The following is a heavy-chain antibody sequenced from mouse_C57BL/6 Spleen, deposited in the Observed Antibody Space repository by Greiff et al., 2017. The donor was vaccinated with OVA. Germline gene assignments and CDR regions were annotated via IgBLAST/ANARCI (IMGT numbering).Heavy chain of an antibody. J-gene: IGHJ4*01. CDR3: ARDDYDGSSYAMDY. V-gene: IGHV1-72*01. D-gene: IGHD2-4*01. CDR2: IDPTSCGT. Sequence: VQRQQPGAELVKPGASVKLSCKASGYTFTSYWMHWVKQRPGRGLEWIGRIDPTSCGTHDNEKFKSKATLTVDKPSSTAYMQLSSLTSEDSAVYYCARDDYDGSSYAMDYWGQGTSVTVSS. CDR1: GYTFTSYW.